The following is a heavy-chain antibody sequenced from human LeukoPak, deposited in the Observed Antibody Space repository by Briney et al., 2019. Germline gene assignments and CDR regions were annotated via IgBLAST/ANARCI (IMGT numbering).Heavy chain of an antibody. V-gene: IGHV3-48*04. CDR2: ISSSSSTI. J-gene: IGHJ4*02. Sequence: GGSLRLSCAASGFTFSSYSMNWVRQAPGKGLEWVSDISSSSSTIYYADSVKGRFTISRDNAKNTLYLQMNSLRAEETAVYYCARGGPSGSYFDYWGQGTPVTVSS. CDR3: ARGGPSGSYFDY. CDR1: GFTFSSYS. D-gene: IGHD1-26*01.